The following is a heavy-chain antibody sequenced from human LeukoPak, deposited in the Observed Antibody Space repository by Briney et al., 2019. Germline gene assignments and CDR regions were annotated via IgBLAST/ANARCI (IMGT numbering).Heavy chain of an antibody. CDR3: VTLTTAVSERAFDL. J-gene: IGHJ3*01. CDR2: INSDGTST. CDR1: GFTFSNYW. Sequence: GGSLRLSCAASGFTFSNYWVHWVRQAAGKGLLWVSRINSDGTSTSHADFMEGRFSISRDNAKNTVSLQMNSLRAEDTAVYYCVTLTTAVSERAFDLWGQGTVVTVSS. D-gene: IGHD4-23*01. V-gene: IGHV3-74*01.